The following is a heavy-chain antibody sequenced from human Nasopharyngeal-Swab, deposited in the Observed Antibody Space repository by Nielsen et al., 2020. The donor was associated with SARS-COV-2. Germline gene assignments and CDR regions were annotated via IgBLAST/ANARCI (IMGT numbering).Heavy chain of an antibody. D-gene: IGHD3-10*01. J-gene: IGHJ3*02. CDR1: GFSFNNYS. Sequence: GESLKISCTASGFSFNNYSMHWVRQAPGKGLEWVAVISYEGSKKKYAESVEGRFTISRDFSKNTLYLQMNSLRPEDTAMYYCAKANVIFWFGQFKNDGFDIWGQGTTVVVSS. V-gene: IGHV3-30*18. CDR3: AKANVIFWFGQFKNDGFDI. CDR2: ISYEGSKK.